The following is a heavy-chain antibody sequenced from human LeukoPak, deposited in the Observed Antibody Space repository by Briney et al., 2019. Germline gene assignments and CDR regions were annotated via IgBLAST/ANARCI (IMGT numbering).Heavy chain of an antibody. D-gene: IGHD3-22*01. Sequence: GGSLRLSCAASGFTVSSNYMSWVRQAPGKGLEWVSVIYSGGSTYYADSVKGRFTISRDNSKNTLYLQMNSLRAEDTAVYYCARDGSGYYYGGAFDIWGQGTMVTVSS. V-gene: IGHV3-53*01. CDR3: ARDGSGYYYGGAFDI. CDR2: IYSGGST. CDR1: GFTVSSNY. J-gene: IGHJ3*02.